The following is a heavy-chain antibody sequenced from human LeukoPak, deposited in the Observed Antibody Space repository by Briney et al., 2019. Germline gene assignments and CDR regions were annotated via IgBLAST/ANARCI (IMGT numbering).Heavy chain of an antibody. CDR1: GFTFSSYA. Sequence: GGSLRLSCAASGFTFSSYAMHWVRQAPGKGLEWVTLISYDEINKYYADSVKGRFTISRDNSKNMLYLQMNSLRAEDTAIYYCARARRWLQLDFDSWGQGTLVTVSS. V-gene: IGHV3-30-3*01. CDR2: ISYDEINK. D-gene: IGHD5-24*01. J-gene: IGHJ4*02. CDR3: ARARRWLQLDFDS.